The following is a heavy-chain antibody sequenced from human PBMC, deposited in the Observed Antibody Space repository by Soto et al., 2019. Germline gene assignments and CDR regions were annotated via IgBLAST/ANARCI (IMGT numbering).Heavy chain of an antibody. CDR1: GYTFTSYY. D-gene: IGHD1-26*01. Sequence: QVQLVQSGAEVKKPGASVKVSCKASGYTFTSYYMHWVRQAPGQGLEWMGIINPSGGSTSYAQKFQGRVTMTRDTSTSTVYMELSSLRSEDTAVYYCARDQSIVGATTAYYYGMDAWGQGTTVTVSS. CDR2: INPSGGST. J-gene: IGHJ6*02. CDR3: ARDQSIVGATTAYYYGMDA. V-gene: IGHV1-46*01.